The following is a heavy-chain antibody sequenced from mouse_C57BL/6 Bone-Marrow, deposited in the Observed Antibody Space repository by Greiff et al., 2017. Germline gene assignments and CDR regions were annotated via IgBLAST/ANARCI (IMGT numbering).Heavy chain of an antibody. J-gene: IGHJ2*01. CDR3: AIAPMVSFDY. CDR1: GYTFTSYD. V-gene: IGHV1-85*01. Sequence: QVQLKQSGPELVKPGASVKLSCKASGYTFTSYDINWVKQRPGQGLEWIGWIYPRDGSTKYNEKFKGKATLTVDTSSSTAYMGLHSLTSEDSAVYYCAIAPMVSFDYWGQGTTLTVSS. D-gene: IGHD2-2*01. CDR2: IYPRDGST.